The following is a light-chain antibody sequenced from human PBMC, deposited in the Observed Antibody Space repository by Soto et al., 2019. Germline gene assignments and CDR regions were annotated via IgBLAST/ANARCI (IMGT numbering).Light chain of an antibody. CDR3: ATWDDSLNGPV. CDR2: RNN. V-gene: IGLV1-44*01. CDR1: SSNIGGNI. Sequence: QSVVTQPPSASGTPGQRVTISCSGSSSNIGGNIVNWYQQVPGTAPKLLIYRNNQRPSGVPDRFSGSKSGTSASLAISGLQSEDEADYYCATWDDSLNGPVFGGGTQLTVL. J-gene: IGLJ2*01.